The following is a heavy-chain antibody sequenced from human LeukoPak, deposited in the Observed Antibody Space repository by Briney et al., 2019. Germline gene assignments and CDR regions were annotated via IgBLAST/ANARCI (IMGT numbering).Heavy chain of an antibody. J-gene: IGHJ5*02. CDR3: ARALPMKQLAGRSRFDP. CDR2: ISAYNGNT. Sequence: GASVKVSCKASGYTFTSYGISWVRQAPGQGLEWMGWISAYNGNTNYAQKLQGRVTMTTDTSTSTAYMELRSLRSGDTAVYYCARALPMKQLAGRSRFDPWGQGTLVTVSS. V-gene: IGHV1-18*01. CDR1: GYTFTSYG. D-gene: IGHD6-13*01.